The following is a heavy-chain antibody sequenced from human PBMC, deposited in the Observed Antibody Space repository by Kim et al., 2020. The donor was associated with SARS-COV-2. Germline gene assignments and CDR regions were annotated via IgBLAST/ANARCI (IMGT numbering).Heavy chain of an antibody. CDR1: GYSFTSYW. Sequence: GESLKISCKGSGYSFTSYWISWVRQMPGKGLEWMGRIDPSDSYTNYSPSFQGHVTISADKSISTAYLQWSSLKASDTAMYYCARLFGYYDILTGYYNNYYYYGMDVWGQGTTVTVSS. CDR3: ARLFGYYDILTGYYNNYYYYGMDV. CDR2: IDPSDSYT. J-gene: IGHJ6*02. V-gene: IGHV5-10-1*01. D-gene: IGHD3-9*01.